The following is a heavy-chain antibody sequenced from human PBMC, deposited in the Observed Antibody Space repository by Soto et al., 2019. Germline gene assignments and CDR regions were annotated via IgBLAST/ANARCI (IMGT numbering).Heavy chain of an antibody. D-gene: IGHD1-26*01. Sequence: SETLSLTCTVSGGSISTSAYYWGWIRQPPGKGLEWIGTISYSGTSYHNPSLQSRVTMSLDTSKNQFSLTLNSVTAMDTAVYYCAKIVGTGRGPWFDPWGQGTLVTVSS. CDR3: AKIVGTGRGPWFDP. CDR2: ISYSGTS. CDR1: GGSISTSAYY. V-gene: IGHV4-39*07. J-gene: IGHJ5*02.